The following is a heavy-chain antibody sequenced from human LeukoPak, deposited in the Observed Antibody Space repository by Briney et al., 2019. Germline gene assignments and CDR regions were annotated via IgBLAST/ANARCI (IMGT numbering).Heavy chain of an antibody. J-gene: IGHJ4*02. CDR3: ARAGGFFSPFGY. V-gene: IGHV4-31*03. CDR1: GGSISSGGYY. Sequence: SETLSLTCTVSGGSISSGGYYWRWIRQHPGKGLEWIGYIYYSGSTYYNPSLKSRVTISVDTSKNQFSLKLSSVTAADTAVYYCARAGGFFSPFGYWGQGTLVTVSS. D-gene: IGHD3-3*01. CDR2: IYYSGST.